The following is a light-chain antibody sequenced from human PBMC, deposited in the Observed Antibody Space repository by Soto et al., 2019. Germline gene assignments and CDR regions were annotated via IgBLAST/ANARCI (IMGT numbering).Light chain of an antibody. CDR2: GAS. Sequence: DIVMTQSPATLSLSPGEGVSLSCRASQTVRTRVAWYQQRPGQSPRLLILGASTRATGVPDRFSGSGSGTEFTLTIGSLQSEDSGVYYCQQYDRWPRTTFGQGTRLEI. J-gene: IGKJ5*01. V-gene: IGKV3-15*01. CDR3: QQYDRWPRTT. CDR1: QTVRTR.